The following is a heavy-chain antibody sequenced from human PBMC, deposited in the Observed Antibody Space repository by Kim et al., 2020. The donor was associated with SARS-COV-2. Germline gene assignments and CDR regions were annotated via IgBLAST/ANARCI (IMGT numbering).Heavy chain of an antibody. CDR2: ISYDGSNK. V-gene: IGHV3-30*04. Sequence: GGSLRLSCAASGFTFSSYAMHWVSQAPGKGLEWVAFISYDGSNKYFVDSVQGRFTISRDNSKNTLYLQMNSLRAEDTAVYYCARGKSDLFDTGGVRNWFDPWGQGTLVTVSS. CDR1: GFTFSSYA. CDR3: ARGKSDLFDTGGVRNWFDP. J-gene: IGHJ5*02. D-gene: IGHD2-8*02.